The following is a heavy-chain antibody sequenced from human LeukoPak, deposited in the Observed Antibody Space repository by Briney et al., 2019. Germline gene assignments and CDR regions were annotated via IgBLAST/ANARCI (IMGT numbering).Heavy chain of an antibody. Sequence: SETLSLTCTVSGGSISSSSYYWSWIRQPPGKGLEWIGEINHSGSTNYNPSLKSRVTISVDTSKNQFSLKLSSVTAADTAVYYCARQKGWYYDSSGYFDYWGQGTLVTVSS. CDR3: ARQKGWYYDSSGYFDY. CDR1: GGSISSSSYY. V-gene: IGHV4-39*01. D-gene: IGHD3-22*01. J-gene: IGHJ4*02. CDR2: INHSGST.